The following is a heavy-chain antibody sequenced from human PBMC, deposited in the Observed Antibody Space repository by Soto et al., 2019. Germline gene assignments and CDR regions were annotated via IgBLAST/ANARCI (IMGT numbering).Heavy chain of an antibody. J-gene: IGHJ6*02. CDR3: ARIVKMATVYRDPYYYYGMDV. V-gene: IGHV4-61*03. D-gene: IGHD4-4*01. CDR1: GGSVNSGTHY. CDR2: VYYSGTT. Sequence: QVQLQESGPGLVKPSETLSLTCTVSGGSVNSGTHYWSWIRQPPGKGLEWIGYVYYSGTTNYNPSLKSRVTISVHTSKHPFSLKLRSVTAADTAVYYCARIVKMATVYRDPYYYYGMDVWGQGTTVIVSS.